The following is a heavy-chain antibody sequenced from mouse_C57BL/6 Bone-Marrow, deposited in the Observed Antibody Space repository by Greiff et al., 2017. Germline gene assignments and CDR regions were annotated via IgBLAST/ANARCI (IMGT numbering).Heavy chain of an antibody. CDR2: IDPSDSYT. CDR1: GYTFTSYW. J-gene: IGHJ2*01. CDR3: ARSSDGYYSYYFDY. D-gene: IGHD2-3*01. V-gene: IGHV1-50*01. Sequence: QVQLQQPGAELVKPGASVKLSCKASGYTFTSYWMQWVKQRPGQGLEWIGEIDPSDSYTNYNQKFKGKATLTVDTSSSTAYLQLSSLTSEDSAVYYCARSSDGYYSYYFDYGGQGTTLTVSS.